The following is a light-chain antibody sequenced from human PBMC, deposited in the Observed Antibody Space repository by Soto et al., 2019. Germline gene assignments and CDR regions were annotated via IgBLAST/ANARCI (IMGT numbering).Light chain of an antibody. V-gene: IGKV3-11*01. CDR1: QSVSSY. CDR3: QQRSNWPPWT. J-gene: IGKJ1*01. CDR2: DAS. Sequence: DIVLTQSPATLSLSPGERATLACRASQSVSSYLAWYQHKPGQAPRLLIYDASNRATGIPARFSGSGSGTDFTLTISSLEPEDFAVYYCQQRSNWPPWTLGQGNKGESK.